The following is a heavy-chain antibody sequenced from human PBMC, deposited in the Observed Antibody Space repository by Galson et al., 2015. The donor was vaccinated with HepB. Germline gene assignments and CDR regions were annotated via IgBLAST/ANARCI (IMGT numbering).Heavy chain of an antibody. CDR2: VIPIFGTA. Sequence: SVKVSCKASGGTFSSYAISWVRQAPGQGLEWMGGVIPIFGTANYAQKFQGRVTITADESTSTAYMELSSLRSEDTAVYYCARSRRVGATGRVYFDYWGQGTLVTVSS. J-gene: IGHJ4*02. V-gene: IGHV1-69*13. D-gene: IGHD1-26*01. CDR1: GGTFSSYA. CDR3: ARSRRVGATGRVYFDY.